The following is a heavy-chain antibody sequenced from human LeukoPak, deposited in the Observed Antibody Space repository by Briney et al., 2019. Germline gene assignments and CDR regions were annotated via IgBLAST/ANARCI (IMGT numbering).Heavy chain of an antibody. CDR1: GFTFSSYS. V-gene: IGHV3-21*01. CDR2: ISSSSSYI. CDR3: ARDYGDYWDY. Sequence: GGSLRLSCAASGFTFSSYSMNRVRQAPGQGLEWVSSISSSSSYIYYADSVKSRFTISRDNAKNSLYLQMNSLRAEDTAVYYCARDYGDYWDYWGQGTLVTVSS. D-gene: IGHD4-17*01. J-gene: IGHJ4*02.